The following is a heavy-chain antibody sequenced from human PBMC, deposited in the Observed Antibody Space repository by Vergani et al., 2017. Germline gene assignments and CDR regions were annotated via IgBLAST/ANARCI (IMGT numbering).Heavy chain of an antibody. J-gene: IGHJ3*02. V-gene: IGHV4-31*03. CDR3: ARRRAVRGTIISSTFDI. CDR1: GGSISSGGYY. Sequence: QVQLEESGPGLVKPSETLSLICTVSGGSISSGGYYWSWIRQHPGKGLEWIGYIYYSGSTYYNPSLKSRVTISVDTSKNQFSLKLSSVTAADTAVYYCARRRAVRGTIISSTFDIWGQGTMVSVSS. CDR2: IYYSGST. D-gene: IGHD3-10*01.